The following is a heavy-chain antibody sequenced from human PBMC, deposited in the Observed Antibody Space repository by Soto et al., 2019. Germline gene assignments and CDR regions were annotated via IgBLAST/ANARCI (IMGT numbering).Heavy chain of an antibody. CDR2: ISAYNGNR. CDR3: ARGGQECSNSGCGYIYDGMDV. Sequence: ASVKVSCKVSGYTFSHYGIGWVRQAPGQGLEWMGWISAYNGNRHFAEGLRGRITMTTNTTTSTADMELRSLSSDDTAVYYCARGGQECSNSGCGYIYDGMDVWGQGTTVTV. D-gene: IGHD1-26*01. J-gene: IGHJ6*02. CDR1: GYTFSHYG. V-gene: IGHV1-18*01.